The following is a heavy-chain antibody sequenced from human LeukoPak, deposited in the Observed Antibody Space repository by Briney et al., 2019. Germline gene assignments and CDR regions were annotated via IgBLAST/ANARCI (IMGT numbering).Heavy chain of an antibody. Sequence: SETLSLTCAVYSEPFSGYYWTWIRQPPGKGLEWIGEIIHSGSTNYNPSLKSRVTISVDTSKKQFSLKLGSVTAADTAVYYCARGERGYHYGSGKWRNDYYYYGMDVWGQGTTVTVSS. CDR1: SEPFSGYY. D-gene: IGHD3-10*01. CDR2: IIHSGST. CDR3: ARGERGYHYGSGKWRNDYYYYGMDV. V-gene: IGHV4-34*01. J-gene: IGHJ6*02.